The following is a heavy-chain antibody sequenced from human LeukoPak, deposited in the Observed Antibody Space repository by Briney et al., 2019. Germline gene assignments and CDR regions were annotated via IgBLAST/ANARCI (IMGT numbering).Heavy chain of an antibody. J-gene: IGHJ4*02. CDR3: ARGGHWSSTSCKLWFGIC. CDR2: IIPIFDTA. D-gene: IGHD2-2*01. CDR1: GGTFTNYA. V-gene: IGHV1-69*13. Sequence: SVTVSCKATGGTFTNYALNWVRQAPGQRLEWLGGIIPIFDTANYAQKFQGRFTITADESTSTAYMEQSSLRSEDTAVYYCARGGHWSSTSCKLWFGICWGQGTLVAVSS.